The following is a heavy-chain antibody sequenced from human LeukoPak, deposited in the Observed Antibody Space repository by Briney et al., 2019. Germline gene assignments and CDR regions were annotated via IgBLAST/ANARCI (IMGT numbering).Heavy chain of an antibody. V-gene: IGHV4-59*01. CDR3: ARADSSGYRSYYFDY. CDR2: IYYSGST. Sequence: KPSETLSLTCTVSGGSISSYYWSWIRQPPGKGLEWIGYIYYSGSTNYNPSLKSRVTISVDTSKNQFSLKLSSVTAADTAVYYCARADSSGYRSYYFDYWGQGTLSPSPQ. CDR1: GGSISSYY. J-gene: IGHJ4*02. D-gene: IGHD3-22*01.